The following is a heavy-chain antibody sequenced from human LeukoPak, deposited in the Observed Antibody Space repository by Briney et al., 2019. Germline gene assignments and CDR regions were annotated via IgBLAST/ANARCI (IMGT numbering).Heavy chain of an antibody. V-gene: IGHV3-21*01. D-gene: IGHD3-10*01. CDR1: GFTFSSYA. CDR2: ISSSSSYI. CDR3: AKVPSYEWTSESYLDY. J-gene: IGHJ4*02. Sequence: GGSLRLSCAASGFTFSSYAMSWVRQATGKGLEWVSSISSSSSYIYYADSVKGRFTISRDNAKNSLYLQMNSLRAEDTAVYYCAKVPSYEWTSESYLDYWGQGTLVTVSS.